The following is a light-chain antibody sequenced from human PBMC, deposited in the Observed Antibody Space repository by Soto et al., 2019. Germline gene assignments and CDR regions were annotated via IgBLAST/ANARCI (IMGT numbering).Light chain of an antibody. V-gene: IGLV3-9*01. Sequence: SYDLTQPLSVSVALGQTARITCGGNNIGSKNVHWYQQKPGQAPVLVIYRDSNRPSGIPERFSGSNSGNTATLTISRAQAGDEADYYCQVWDSSTAVFGTGTRSPS. J-gene: IGLJ1*01. CDR3: QVWDSSTAV. CDR1: NIGSKN. CDR2: RDS.